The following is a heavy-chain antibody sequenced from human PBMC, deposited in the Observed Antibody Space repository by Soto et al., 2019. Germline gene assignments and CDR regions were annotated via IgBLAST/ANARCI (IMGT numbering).Heavy chain of an antibody. CDR3: VRDVIGFWSGYYTGCFDY. CDR1: GFTFSRYW. J-gene: IGHJ4*01. V-gene: IGHV3-7*01. D-gene: IGHD3-3*01. CDR2: IKQDGSEE. Sequence: GGSRRLSCAASGFTFSRYWISWVRKAPGKGLEWVANIKQDGSEESYVDSVRGRFTVSRDNAKNSLYLQMNSLRAEDTAVYYCVRDVIGFWSGYYTGCFDYWGQGILVTVSS.